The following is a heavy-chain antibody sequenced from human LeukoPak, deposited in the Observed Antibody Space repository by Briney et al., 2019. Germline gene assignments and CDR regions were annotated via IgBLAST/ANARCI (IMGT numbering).Heavy chain of an antibody. D-gene: IGHD3-16*01. CDR2: ISSRSSYI. Sequence: PGRSLRLSCAASGFTFSSYGMHWVRQAPGKGLEWVSSISSRSSYIYYADSVKGRFTISRDNDKNSLHLQMNSLRAEDTAVYYCARDGGRIAMYYFDSWGQGTLVTVSS. J-gene: IGHJ4*02. CDR3: ARDGGRIAMYYFDS. V-gene: IGHV3-21*01. CDR1: GFTFSSYG.